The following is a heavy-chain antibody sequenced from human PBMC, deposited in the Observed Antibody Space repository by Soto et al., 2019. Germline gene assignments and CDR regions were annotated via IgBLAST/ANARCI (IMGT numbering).Heavy chain of an antibody. CDR1: GYPCSAFD. D-gene: IGHD2-15*01. Sequence: QGQLVQSGAEVKKPGASVKVSCEASGYPCSAFDSYWVRLAGGQGLERMGWMNPDSGDTAFAQRFQDGITMTWSASVKKAFLELRRRTSADTAVYFCGGRGGGVATPGDDYWGQGTLVTVSS. CDR3: GGRGGGVATPGDDY. V-gene: IGHV1-8*01. CDR2: MNPDSGDT. J-gene: IGHJ4*02.